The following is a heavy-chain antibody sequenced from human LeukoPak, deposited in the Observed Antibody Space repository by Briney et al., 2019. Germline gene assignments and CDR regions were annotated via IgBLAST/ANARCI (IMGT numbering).Heavy chain of an antibody. Sequence: SETLSLTCTVSGGSISSSYWSWIRRPPGKGLEWIGYIYYSGSTSYHPSLKSRVTISIETSMNQFSLKLTSVTAADTAVYYCARGPWITGDFSFDYLGQGTLVTVSS. CDR2: IYYSGST. CDR1: GGSISSSY. V-gene: IGHV4-59*01. D-gene: IGHD2-21*02. CDR3: ARGPWITGDFSFDY. J-gene: IGHJ4*02.